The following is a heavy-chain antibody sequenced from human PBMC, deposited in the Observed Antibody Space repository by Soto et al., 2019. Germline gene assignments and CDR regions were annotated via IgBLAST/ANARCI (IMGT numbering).Heavy chain of an antibody. J-gene: IGHJ4*02. CDR1: GGSVSSGNYY. CDR3: ARSMFYSDGSNYSPFDY. D-gene: IGHD3-22*01. V-gene: IGHV4-61*01. CDR2: FYYTGSI. Sequence: SETLSLTCTVSGGSVSSGNYYWSWIRQPPGKGLEWIGYFYYTGSINYNPPLKSRVTISIDASQNQFSLRLSSVTAADTAVYYCARSMFYSDGSNYSPFDYWGQGTLVTVSS.